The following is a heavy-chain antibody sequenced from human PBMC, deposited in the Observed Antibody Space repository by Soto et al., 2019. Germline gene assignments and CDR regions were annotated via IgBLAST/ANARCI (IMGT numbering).Heavy chain of an antibody. CDR3: AKINVLRFSGNYYDS. V-gene: IGHV3-23*01. J-gene: IGHJ4*02. D-gene: IGHD3-3*01. CDR1: GFTFSTYA. Sequence: EVQLLESGGGLVQPGGSLRLSCAASGFTFSTYAMTWLRQAPGKGLEWVSDISGSGGSTFYADSVKGRFTISRDNSKNTLYLQMNTLRAEDTAVYHCAKINVLRFSGNYYDSWGQGTLVTVSS. CDR2: ISGSGGST.